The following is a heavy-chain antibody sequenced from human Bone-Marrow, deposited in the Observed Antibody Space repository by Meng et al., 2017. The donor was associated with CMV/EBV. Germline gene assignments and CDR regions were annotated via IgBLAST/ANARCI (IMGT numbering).Heavy chain of an antibody. V-gene: IGHV4-61*01. D-gene: IGHD6-6*01. Sequence: GSLRLSCTVSGGSVSSGSYYWSWIRQPPGKGLEWIGEINHSGSTNYNPSLKSRVTISVDTSKNQFSLKLSSVTAADTAVYYCARGSGIAARPNPSGGMDVWGQGTTVTVSS. CDR2: INHSGST. CDR3: ARGSGIAARPNPSGGMDV. CDR1: GGSVSSGSYY. J-gene: IGHJ6*02.